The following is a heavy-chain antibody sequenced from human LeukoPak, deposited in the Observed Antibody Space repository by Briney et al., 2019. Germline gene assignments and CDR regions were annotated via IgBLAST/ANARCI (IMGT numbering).Heavy chain of an antibody. J-gene: IGHJ5*02. CDR2: INHSGST. CDR1: GGSFSGYY. V-gene: IGHV4-34*01. CDR3: ARSPRFAVVVPAAKVNWFDP. D-gene: IGHD2-2*01. Sequence: PSETLSLTCAVYGGSFSGYYWSWIRQPPGKGLEWIGEINHSGSTSYNPSLKSRVTISVDTSKNQFSLKLSSVTAADTAVYYCARSPRFAVVVPAAKVNWFDPWGQGTLVTVSS.